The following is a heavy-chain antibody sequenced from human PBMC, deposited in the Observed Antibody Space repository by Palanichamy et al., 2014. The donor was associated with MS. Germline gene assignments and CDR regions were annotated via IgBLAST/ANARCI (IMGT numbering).Heavy chain of an antibody. CDR2: INTNTGNP. Sequence: QVQLVQSGSELKKPGASVKVSCKASGYTFTSYAMNWVRQAPGQGLEWMGWINTNTGNPTYAQGVTGRLVFSLDTSVSTAYLQISSLKAEDTAVYYCAWQRGVEMATISRYGYFQHWGQGTLVTVSS. J-gene: IGHJ1*01. CDR3: AWQRGVEMATISRYGYFQH. D-gene: IGHD5-24*01. CDR1: GYTFTSYA. V-gene: IGHV7-4-1*02.